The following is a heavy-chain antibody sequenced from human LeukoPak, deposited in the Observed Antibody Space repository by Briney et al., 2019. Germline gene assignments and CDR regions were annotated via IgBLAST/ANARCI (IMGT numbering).Heavy chain of an antibody. D-gene: IGHD5-24*01. V-gene: IGHV1-24*01. Sequence: ASVKVSCKVSGYTLTELSMHWVRQAPGKGLEWMGGFDPEDGETIYAQKFQGRVTMTEDTSTDTAYVELSSLRSEDTAVYYCATAGKGDGYNPYYFDYWGQGTLVTVSS. CDR2: FDPEDGET. CDR3: ATAGKGDGYNPYYFDY. J-gene: IGHJ4*02. CDR1: GYTLTELS.